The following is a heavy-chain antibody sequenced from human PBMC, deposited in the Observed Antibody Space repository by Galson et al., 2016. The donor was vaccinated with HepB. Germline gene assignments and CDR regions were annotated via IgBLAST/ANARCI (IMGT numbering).Heavy chain of an antibody. CDR1: GFTFTNYW. V-gene: IGHV3-74*01. CDR2: INNDGSST. Sequence: SLRLSCAASGFTFTNYWIHWVRQAPGKGLVWVSGINNDGSSTYYADSVKGRFTISRDNAKNTLYLQMNGLRAEDTAVYYCGSVFEYWGQGTLVAVSS. CDR3: GSVFEY. J-gene: IGHJ4*02.